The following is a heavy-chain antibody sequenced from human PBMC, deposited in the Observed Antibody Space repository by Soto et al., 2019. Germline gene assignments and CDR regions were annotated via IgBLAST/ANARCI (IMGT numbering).Heavy chain of an antibody. CDR2: ISSNSATI. V-gene: IGHV3-48*02. CDR1: VFSFSMYS. CDR3: AREDILGTRSFDY. D-gene: IGHD1-26*01. Sequence: PGGSLRLSFSASVFSFSMYSMNWVRKAPGKGLEWVSYISSNSATIYDTDSGRGRLTISRDNAKNSLYLQMNSLRDEDTAVYYCAREDILGTRSFDYWGRGTLVTVSS. J-gene: IGHJ4*02.